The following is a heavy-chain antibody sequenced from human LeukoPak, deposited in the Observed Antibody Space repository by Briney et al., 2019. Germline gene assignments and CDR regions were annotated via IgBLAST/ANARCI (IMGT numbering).Heavy chain of an antibody. V-gene: IGHV3-23*01. Sequence: PGGSLRLSCETSGFSFNTYAMSWVRQTPAEGLEWVAGVSHTGARTYYADSVKGRFAISRDSSKKTVSLHTNGLSAEDTAVYYCAKDYGNDISGFNYWGQGTRVMVS. CDR3: AKDYGNDISGFNY. J-gene: IGHJ4*02. CDR2: VSHTGART. CDR1: GFSFNTYA. D-gene: IGHD3-22*01.